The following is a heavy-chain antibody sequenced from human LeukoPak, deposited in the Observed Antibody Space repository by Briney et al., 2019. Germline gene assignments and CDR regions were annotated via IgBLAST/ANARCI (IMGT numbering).Heavy chain of an antibody. Sequence: GGSLRLSCAASGFTFSSFTMNWVRQAPGKGLEWISHRSSGTISYADSVKGRFTISRDDAKNSLYLQMNSLRVEDTAVYYCVRDVHYSFDYWGQGTLVTVSP. D-gene: IGHD2-15*01. V-gene: IGHV3-48*01. J-gene: IGHJ4*02. CDR2: RSSGTI. CDR3: VRDVHYSFDY. CDR1: GFTFSSFT.